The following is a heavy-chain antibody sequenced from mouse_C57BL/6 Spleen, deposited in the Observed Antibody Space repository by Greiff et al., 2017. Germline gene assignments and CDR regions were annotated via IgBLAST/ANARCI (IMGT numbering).Heavy chain of an antibody. J-gene: IGHJ3*01. D-gene: IGHD2-5*01. CDR2: IDPANGNT. CDR3: ARSYSNGWFAY. V-gene: IGHV14-3*01. CDR1: GFDIKNTY. Sequence: EVQLKESVAELVRPGASVKLSCTASGFDIKNTYMPWVKQRPEQGLEWIGRIDPANGNTKYAPKFQGKATITADTSSNTAYLQLSSLKSEDTAISYCARSYSNGWFAYWGQGTLVTVSA.